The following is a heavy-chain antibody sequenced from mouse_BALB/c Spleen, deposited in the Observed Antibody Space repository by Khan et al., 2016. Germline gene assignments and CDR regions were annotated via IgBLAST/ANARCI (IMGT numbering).Heavy chain of an antibody. CDR3: TRNWDPYAMDY. V-gene: IGHV1S137*01. D-gene: IGHD4-1*01. CDR2: ISTYYGDT. J-gene: IGHJ4*01. Sequence: QVQLQQSGAELVRPGVSVKISCKGSGYTFTDYAMHWVKQSHAKSLEWIGLISTYYGDTRYNQKFKDKATMTVDKSSSTAYMELARLTSEDSAIYYDTRNWDPYAMDYWGQGTSVTVSS. CDR1: GYTFTDYA.